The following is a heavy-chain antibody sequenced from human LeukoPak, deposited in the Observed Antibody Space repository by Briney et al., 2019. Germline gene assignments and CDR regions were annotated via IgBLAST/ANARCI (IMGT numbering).Heavy chain of an antibody. D-gene: IGHD6-13*01. J-gene: IGHJ6*02. CDR1: GFTFSSYS. CDR2: ISSSSSYI. Sequence: GGSLRLSCAASGFTFSSYSMNWVRQAPGKGLEWVSSISSSSSYIYYADSVKGRFTISRDNAKNSLYLQMNSLRAEDTAVYYCARVVVSSSWYRVVYYYYYGMDVWGRGTTVTVSS. V-gene: IGHV3-21*01. CDR3: ARVVVSSSWYRVVYYYYYGMDV.